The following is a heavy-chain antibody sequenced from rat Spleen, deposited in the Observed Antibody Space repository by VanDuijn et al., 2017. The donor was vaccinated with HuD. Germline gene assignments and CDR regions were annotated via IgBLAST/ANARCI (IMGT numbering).Heavy chain of an antibody. V-gene: IGHV5-31*01. D-gene: IGHD1-12*02. CDR3: TTLTDGTYYPYFDY. CDR2: ISYEGSST. CDR1: GFTFNNYW. Sequence: EVQLVESGGGLVQPGRSLKLSCVASGFTFNNYWMTWIRQAPKKGLEWVAYISYEGSSTYYRDSVKGRFTISRDNAKNTQYLQMDSLRSEDTATYYCTTLTDGTYYPYFDYWGQGVMVTVSS. J-gene: IGHJ2*01.